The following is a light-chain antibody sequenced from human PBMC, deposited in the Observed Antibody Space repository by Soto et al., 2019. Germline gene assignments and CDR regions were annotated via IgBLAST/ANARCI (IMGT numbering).Light chain of an antibody. V-gene: IGKV1-5*01. CDR2: DAS. J-gene: IGKJ1*01. Sequence: DIQMTQSPSTLSASVGDRVTITCRASHSISTWLAWYQQQSGKAPKLLIYDASSMESGVPSRFSGSGSGTEFTLTISSLQPDDFATYYCQQYNSYPWTFGQGTKVEIK. CDR3: QQYNSYPWT. CDR1: HSISTW.